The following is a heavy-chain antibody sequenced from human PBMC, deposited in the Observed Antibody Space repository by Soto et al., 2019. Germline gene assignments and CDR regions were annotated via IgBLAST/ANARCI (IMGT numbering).Heavy chain of an antibody. Sequence: GGSLRLSCAASGFSFSSYAMSWVRQAPGRGLEGVSVISGSGGTTYYADSVKGRLTISRDYSRDTLFLQMNSLRAEDTAVYYCAKPNMYCSSTSCYDYWGQGTLVTDSS. J-gene: IGHJ4*02. CDR1: GFSFSSYA. D-gene: IGHD2-2*01. CDR2: ISGSGGTT. V-gene: IGHV3-23*01. CDR3: AKPNMYCSSTSCYDY.